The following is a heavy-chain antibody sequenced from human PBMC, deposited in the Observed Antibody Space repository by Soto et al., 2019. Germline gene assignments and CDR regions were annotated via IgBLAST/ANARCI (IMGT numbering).Heavy chain of an antibody. Sequence: QVQLVQSGAEVKKPGSSVKVSCKASGGTFSSYAISWVRQAPGQGLEWMGGIIPIFGTANYEQKFQGRVTITADESTSTAYMERSRLRAEYTAAYYCARGEAYDFWSGYHTYYFDYWGQGTLVTVSS. CDR1: GGTFSSYA. CDR2: IIPIFGTA. CDR3: ARGEAYDFWSGYHTYYFDY. J-gene: IGHJ4*02. V-gene: IGHV1-69*01. D-gene: IGHD3-3*01.